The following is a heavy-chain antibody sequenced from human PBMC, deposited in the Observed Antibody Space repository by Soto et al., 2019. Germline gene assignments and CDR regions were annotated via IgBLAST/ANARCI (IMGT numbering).Heavy chain of an antibody. CDR1: GFTFSSYA. V-gene: IGHV3-30-3*01. CDR2: ISYDGSNK. Sequence: QVQLVESGGGVVQPGRSLRLSCAASGFTFSSYAMHWVRQAPGKGLEWVAVISYDGSNKYYADSVKGRFTISRDNSKNALDLKLNSRSAEAADVYDCARDRYPRYFDFWGEG. J-gene: IGHJ4*02. CDR3: ARDRYPRYFDF. D-gene: IGHD2-2*02.